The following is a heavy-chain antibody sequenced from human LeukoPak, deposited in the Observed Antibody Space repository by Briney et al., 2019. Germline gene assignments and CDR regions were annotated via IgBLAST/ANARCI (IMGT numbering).Heavy chain of an antibody. CDR1: GGSFSGYY. J-gene: IGHJ4*02. D-gene: IGHD1-26*01. CDR3: AGGRGGGRYFDY. V-gene: IGHV4-34*01. CDR2: INHSGST. Sequence: SETLSLTCAVYGGSFSGYYWSWIRQPLGKGLEWIGEINHSGSTNYNPSLKSRGTISVDTSKNQFSLKLSSVTAADTAVYYCAGGRGGGRYFDYWGQGTLVTVSS.